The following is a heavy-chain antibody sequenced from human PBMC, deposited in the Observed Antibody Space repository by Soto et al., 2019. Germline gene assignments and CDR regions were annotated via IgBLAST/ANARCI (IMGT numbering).Heavy chain of an antibody. J-gene: IGHJ4*02. Sequence: GSLRLSCAASGFTFSSHAMSWVRQAPGKGLEWVSAISGDGIGTYYTDSVKGRFTISRDNSKNTLYLQMDSLRGDDTAVYYCAKDREQCGGSSCYSLYFDFWGQGALVTVSS. CDR3: AKDREQCGGSSCYSLYFDF. CDR2: ISGDGIGT. V-gene: IGHV3-23*01. D-gene: IGHD2-15*01. CDR1: GFTFSSHA.